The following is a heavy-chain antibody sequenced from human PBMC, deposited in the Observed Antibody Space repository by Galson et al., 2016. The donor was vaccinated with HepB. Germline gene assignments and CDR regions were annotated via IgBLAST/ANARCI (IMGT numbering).Heavy chain of an antibody. Sequence: SLRLSCAASGFSFSAYWMHWVRQAPGKGLVWVSRIKIDGSIPNSADPVKGRFTLSRDNAKNTLYLQMNSLRVEDTAVYYCVRDGAVPGLGFDPWGQGTLVTVSS. CDR2: IKIDGSIP. J-gene: IGHJ5*02. CDR3: VRDGAVPGLGFDP. D-gene: IGHD6-19*01. V-gene: IGHV3-74*01. CDR1: GFSFSAYW.